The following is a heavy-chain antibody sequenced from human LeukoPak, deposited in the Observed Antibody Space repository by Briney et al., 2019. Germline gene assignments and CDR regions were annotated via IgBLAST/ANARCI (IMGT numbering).Heavy chain of an antibody. J-gene: IGHJ3*02. CDR1: GFTFDDYA. D-gene: IGHD3-22*01. CDR2: ISWNSGSI. V-gene: IGHV3-9*01. CDR3: AKDDSGYYYVDGAFDI. Sequence: GESLRLSCAASGFTFDDYAMHWVRQAPGKGLEWVSGISWNSGSIGYADSVKGRFTISRDNAKNSLYLQMNSLRAEDTALYYCAKDDSGYYYVDGAFDIWGQGTMVTVSS.